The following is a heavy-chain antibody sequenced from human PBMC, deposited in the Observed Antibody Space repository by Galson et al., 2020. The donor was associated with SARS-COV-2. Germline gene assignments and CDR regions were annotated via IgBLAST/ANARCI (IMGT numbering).Heavy chain of an antibody. D-gene: IGHD3-10*01. V-gene: IGHV4-30-2*01. J-gene: IGHJ6*02. Sequence: SETLSLTCAVSGGSISSGGYSWSWILQPPGKGLEWIGYIYHSGSTYYNPSLKSRVTISVDRSKNQFSLKLSSVTAADTAVYYCARDYGSGSYNYGMDVWGQGTTVTVSS. CDR3: ARDYGSGSYNYGMDV. CDR1: GGSISSGGYS. CDR2: IYHSGST.